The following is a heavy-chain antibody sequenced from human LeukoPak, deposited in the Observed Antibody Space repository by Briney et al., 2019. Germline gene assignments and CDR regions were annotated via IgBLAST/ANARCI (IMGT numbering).Heavy chain of an antibody. CDR3: AELGITMIGGV. D-gene: IGHD3-10*02. J-gene: IGHJ6*04. Sequence: GGSLRLSCAASGFTFSISAMSWVGRAPGTGLGWVSGISDSGGSTFYADSVKGRFTISRDNSKNILYLQMNSLRAEDTAVYYCAELGITMIGGVWGKGTTVTISS. CDR2: ISDSGGST. CDR1: GFTFSISA. V-gene: IGHV3-23*01.